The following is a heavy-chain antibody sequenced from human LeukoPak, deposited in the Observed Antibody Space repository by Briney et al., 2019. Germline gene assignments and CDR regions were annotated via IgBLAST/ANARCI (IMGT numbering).Heavy chain of an antibody. J-gene: IGHJ4*02. CDR2: IYYSGST. CDR1: GGSISSSSYY. D-gene: IGHD3-10*01. Sequence: SETLSLTCTVSGGSISSSSYYWGWIRQPPGKGLEWSGNIYYSGSTNYNPSLKSRVTISVDTSKNQFSLKLSSVTAADTAVYYCARLGTRGVIRGKKYDYWGQGTLVTVSS. CDR3: ARLGTRGVIRGKKYDY. V-gene: IGHV4-61*05.